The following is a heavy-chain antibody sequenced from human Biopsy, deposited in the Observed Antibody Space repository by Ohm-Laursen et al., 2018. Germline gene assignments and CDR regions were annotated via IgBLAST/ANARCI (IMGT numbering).Heavy chain of an antibody. J-gene: IGHJ4*02. CDR3: AADINVWNVNY. CDR1: GYSLTELS. V-gene: IGHV1-24*01. Sequence: ASVKVSCKVSGYSLTELSMHWVRQAPGQGLEWMGGFAPENGRIVYSQKFQGRVTMTEDTSTSTAYMEVWRLRFDDTAVYYCAADINVWNVNYWGQGTQVTVSS. CDR2: FAPENGRI. D-gene: IGHD1-1*01.